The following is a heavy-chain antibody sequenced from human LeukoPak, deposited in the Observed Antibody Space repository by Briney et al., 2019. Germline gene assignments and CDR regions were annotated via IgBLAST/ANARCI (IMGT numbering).Heavy chain of an antibody. D-gene: IGHD6-6*01. CDR1: GYTFTGYY. CDR2: INPNSGGT. CDR3: ARERQDSSSSVDY. Sequence: ASVKVSCKASGYTFTGYYMHWVRQAPGQGLEWMGRINPNSGGTNYAQKFQGGVTMTRDTSISTAYMELSRLRYDDAAVYYCARERQDSSSSVDYWGQGTLVTVSS. V-gene: IGHV1-2*06. J-gene: IGHJ4*02.